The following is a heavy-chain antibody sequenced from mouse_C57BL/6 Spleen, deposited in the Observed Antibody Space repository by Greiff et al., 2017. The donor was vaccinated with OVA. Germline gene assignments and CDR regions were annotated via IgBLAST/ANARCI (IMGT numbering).Heavy chain of an antibody. V-gene: IGHV1-64*01. CDR2: IHPNSGST. CDR3: ARDDYDAPWFAY. D-gene: IGHD2-4*01. Sequence: QVQLQQPWAELVKPGASVKLSCKASGYTFTSYWMHWVKQRPGQGLEWIGMIHPNSGSTNYNEKFKSKATLTVDKSSSTAYMQLSSLTSEDSAVYYCARDDYDAPWFAYWGQGTLVTVSA. CDR1: GYTFTSYW. J-gene: IGHJ3*01.